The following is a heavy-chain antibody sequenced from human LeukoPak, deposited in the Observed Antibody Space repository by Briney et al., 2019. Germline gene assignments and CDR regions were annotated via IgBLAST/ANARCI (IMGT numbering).Heavy chain of an antibody. Sequence: SETLSLTCAVYGGSFSGYYWSGIRQPPGKGLEWIGEINHSGSTNYNPSLKSRVTISVDTSKNQFSLKLSSVTAADTAVYYCARGGGKYGSGSPYYYYYMDVWGKGTTVTVSS. CDR3: ARGGGKYGSGSPYYYYYMDV. J-gene: IGHJ6*03. V-gene: IGHV4-34*01. D-gene: IGHD3-10*01. CDR1: GGSFSGYY. CDR2: INHSGST.